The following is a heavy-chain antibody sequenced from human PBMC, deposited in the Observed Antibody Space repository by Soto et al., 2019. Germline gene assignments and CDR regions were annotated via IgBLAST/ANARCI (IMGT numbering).Heavy chain of an antibody. V-gene: IGHV1-69*13. D-gene: IGHD6-13*01. CDR1: GGTFSSYA. J-gene: IGHJ6*03. CDR3: ARKYSSSWYYYYYYMDV. CDR2: IIPIFGTA. Sequence: SVKVSCKASGGTFSSYAVSWVRQAPGQGLEWMGGIIPIFGTANYAQKFQGRVTITADESTSTAYMELSSLRSEDTAVYYCARKYSSSWYYYYYYMDVWGKGTTVTVSS.